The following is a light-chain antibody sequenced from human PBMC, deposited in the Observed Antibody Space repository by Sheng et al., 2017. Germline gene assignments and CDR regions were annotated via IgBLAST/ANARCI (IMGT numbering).Light chain of an antibody. J-gene: IGKJ3*01. CDR1: QSISSY. Sequence: DIQMTQSPSSLSASVGDRVTITCRASQSISSYLNWYQQKPGKAPKLLIYAASSLQSGVPSRFSGSGSGTDFTLTISSLQPEDFATYYCQQSYSTLFTFGPGTTVDFK. V-gene: IGKV1-39*01. CDR2: AAS. CDR3: QQSYSTLFT.